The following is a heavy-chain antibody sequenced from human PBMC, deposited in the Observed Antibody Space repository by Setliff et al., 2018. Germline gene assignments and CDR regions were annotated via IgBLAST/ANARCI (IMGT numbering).Heavy chain of an antibody. J-gene: IGHJ6*03. V-gene: IGHV4-4*07. CDR3: ARDSRGNPPNYMDV. CDR2: IYTSGST. Sequence: SESLSLTCTVSGGTISSYYWSWIRQPAGKGLEWIGRIYTSGSTNYNPSLKSRVTMSVDTSKNQFSLKLSSVTAADTAVYYCARDSRGNPPNYMDVWGKGTTVTVSS. CDR1: GGTISSYY.